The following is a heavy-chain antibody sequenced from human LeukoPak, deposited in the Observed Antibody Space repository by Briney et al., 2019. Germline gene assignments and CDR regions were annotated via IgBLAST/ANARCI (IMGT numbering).Heavy chain of an antibody. Sequence: PGGSLRHFCAASAFTFTNYAMSWGGQAPGKDLEWVSAISDGGSCTYYADSVKGRFTISRANSKNTLYLQMNSLRGEDTAVYYCAKDDEFWSGYSPPEYWGQGTLVTVSS. CDR1: AFTFTNYA. V-gene: IGHV3-23*01. CDR2: ISDGGSCT. J-gene: IGHJ4*02. D-gene: IGHD3-3*01. CDR3: AKDDEFWSGYSPPEY.